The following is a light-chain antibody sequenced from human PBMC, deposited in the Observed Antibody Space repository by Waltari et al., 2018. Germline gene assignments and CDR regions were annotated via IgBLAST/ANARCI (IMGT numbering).Light chain of an antibody. V-gene: IGLV5-45*01. CDR2: YSSDSVN. CDR3: MIWHSTAWV. J-gene: IGLJ3*02. Sequence: QAVLTQPASLSASPGASASLTCTLRSGINVGTYRIYWFQQKPGSPPQYLLRYSSDSVNHQGSGVPRRFSGSKDASANAGILLISGLQSEDEADYYCMIWHSTAWVFGGGTKLTVL. CDR1: SGINVGTYR.